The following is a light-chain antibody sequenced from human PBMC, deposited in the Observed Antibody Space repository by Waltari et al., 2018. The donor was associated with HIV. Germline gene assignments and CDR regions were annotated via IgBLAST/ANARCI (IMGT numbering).Light chain of an antibody. J-gene: IGLJ2*01. V-gene: IGLV4-69*01. CDR1: SGHTNYA. Sequence: QVVLTQSPSASASLGASVKLTCTLSSGHTNYAIAWHQQQPEKGPRYLMRLSTNGSHTKGDGSPDRFSGSSSGAGRYLTISSLQSEDEADYYCQTWGTGIVVFGGGTKLTVL. CDR3: QTWGTGIVV. CDR2: LSTNGSH.